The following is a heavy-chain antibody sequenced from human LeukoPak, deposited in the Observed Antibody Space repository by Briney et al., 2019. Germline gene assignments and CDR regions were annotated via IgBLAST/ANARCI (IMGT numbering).Heavy chain of an antibody. J-gene: IGHJ3*02. D-gene: IGHD6-19*01. CDR2: IIPIFGTA. V-gene: IGHV1-69*06. Sequence: SVKVSCKASGGTFSSYAISWVRRAPGQGLEWMGGIIPIFGTANYAQKFQGRVTITADKSTSTAYMELSSLRSEDTAVYYCAREREPGIAVAGIDDAFDIWGQGTMVTVSS. CDR3: AREREPGIAVAGIDDAFDI. CDR1: GGTFSSYA.